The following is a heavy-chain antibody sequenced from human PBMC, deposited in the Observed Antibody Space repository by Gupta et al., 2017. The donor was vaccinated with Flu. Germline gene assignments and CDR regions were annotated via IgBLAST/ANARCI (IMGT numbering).Heavy chain of an antibody. Sequence: VQLQESGPGLGKPSETLSLTWAGSGYSISSGYHLGWIRQPPGKGLEWIGIIYHSGSTYYNPSLKSRVTISVDTSKNQFSLKLSSVTAADTAVYYCARMDSSGHQVDYWGQGTLVTVSS. CDR2: IYHSGST. D-gene: IGHD6-19*01. CDR3: ARMDSSGHQVDY. CDR1: GYSISSGYH. V-gene: IGHV4-38-2*01. J-gene: IGHJ4*02.